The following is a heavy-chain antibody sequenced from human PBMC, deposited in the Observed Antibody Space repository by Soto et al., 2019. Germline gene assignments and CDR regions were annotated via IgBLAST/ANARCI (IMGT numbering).Heavy chain of an antibody. D-gene: IGHD2-2*01. CDR3: ARGERCSSTSCYLTKYYYYYGMDV. Sequence: PGGSLRLSCAASGFTFSSYGMHWVRQAPGKGLEWVAVIWYDGSNKYYADSVKGRFTISRDNSKNTLYLQMNSLRAEDTAVYYCARGERCSSTSCYLTKYYYYYGMDVWGQGTTVTVSS. CDR1: GFTFSSYG. V-gene: IGHV3-33*01. CDR2: IWYDGSNK. J-gene: IGHJ6*02.